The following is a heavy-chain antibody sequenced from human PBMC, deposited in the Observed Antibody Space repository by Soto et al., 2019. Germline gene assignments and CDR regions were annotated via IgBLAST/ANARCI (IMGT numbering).Heavy chain of an antibody. CDR1: GYTFTGYY. J-gene: IGHJ5*02. V-gene: IGHV1-2*04. CDR3: ARGPRNLAAAGTGWFDP. CDR2: INPNSGGT. Sequence: QVQLVQSGAEVKKPGASVKVSCKASGYTFTGYYMHWVRQAPGQGLEWMGWINPNSGGTNYAQNFQGWVTMTGDTSISTSHRERCRRCSVDTAVSYCARGPRNLAAAGTGWFDPWGQGTLVAVSS. D-gene: IGHD6-25*01.